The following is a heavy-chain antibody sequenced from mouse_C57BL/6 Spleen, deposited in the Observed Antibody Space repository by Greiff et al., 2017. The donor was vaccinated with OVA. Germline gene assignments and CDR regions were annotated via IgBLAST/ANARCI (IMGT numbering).Heavy chain of an antibody. Sequence: VQLVESGAELVRPGTSVKVSCKASGYAFTNYLIEWVKQRPGQGLEWIGVINPGSGGTNYNEKFKGKATLTADKSSSTAYMQLSSLTSEDSAVYFCARGNDGAYWGQGTLVTVSA. CDR1: GYAFTNYL. CDR3: ARGNDGAY. J-gene: IGHJ3*01. V-gene: IGHV1-54*01. D-gene: IGHD2-3*01. CDR2: INPGSGGT.